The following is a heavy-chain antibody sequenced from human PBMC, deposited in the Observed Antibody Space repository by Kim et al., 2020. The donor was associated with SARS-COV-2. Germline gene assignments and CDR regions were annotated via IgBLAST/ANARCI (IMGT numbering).Heavy chain of an antibody. D-gene: IGHD6-19*01. V-gene: IGHV4-59*01. CDR1: RGSNNAYY. CDR2: IYNTGST. J-gene: IGHJ4*02. Sequence: SETLSLTCTVSRGSNNAYYWTWIRQPPGKGLEWIGYIYNTGSTNYNPSLKSRVTISGDTSRNQFSLKLSSVTTADTAVYYCARGDYNSDWHYFDYWGQGTLVTVSS. CDR3: ARGDYNSDWHYFDY.